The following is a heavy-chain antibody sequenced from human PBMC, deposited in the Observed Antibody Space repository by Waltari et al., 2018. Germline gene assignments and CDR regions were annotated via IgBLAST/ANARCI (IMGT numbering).Heavy chain of an antibody. J-gene: IGHJ4*02. CDR1: GFTFSSYS. Sequence: EVQLVESGGGLVKPGGSLRLSCPASGFTFSSYSLNWVRQAPGKGLEWVSSIRRTGSYTPYADSVKGRFTISRDNAKNSLYLQMNSLRAEDTAVYYCARGGWGFYLDDWGQGTLVTFSS. CDR2: IRRTGSYT. CDR3: ARGGWGFYLDD. D-gene: IGHD7-27*01. V-gene: IGHV3-21*01.